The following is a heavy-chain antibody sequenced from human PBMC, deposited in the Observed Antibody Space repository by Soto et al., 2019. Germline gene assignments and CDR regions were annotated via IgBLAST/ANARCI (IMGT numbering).Heavy chain of an antibody. V-gene: IGHV3-23*01. J-gene: IGHJ6*03. D-gene: IGHD6-19*01. CDR2: ITGSRDIT. CDR1: GFAFSNHV. Sequence: EVQLLESGGGLVQPGGSLRLSCAASGFAFSNHVMTWVRQAPGKGLEWVSGITGSRDITTYADSVKGRFTISRDNSKNTLYLQINILRSEDTAIYFCAKCPLQSFYMDVWGKGATVTVSS. CDR3: AKCPLQSFYMDV.